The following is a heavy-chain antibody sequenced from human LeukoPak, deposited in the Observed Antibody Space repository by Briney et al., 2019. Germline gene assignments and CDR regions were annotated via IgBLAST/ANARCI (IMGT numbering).Heavy chain of an antibody. Sequence: SETLSLTCTVSGGSISSYYWSWIRQPAGKGLEWIGRIYTSGGTNYNPSLKSRVTMSVDTSKNQFSLKLSSVTAADTAVYYCARDMDYYDSSGYLGYYYMDVWGKGTTVTISS. D-gene: IGHD3-22*01. CDR1: GGSISSYY. V-gene: IGHV4-4*07. J-gene: IGHJ6*03. CDR3: ARDMDYYDSSGYLGYYYMDV. CDR2: IYTSGGT.